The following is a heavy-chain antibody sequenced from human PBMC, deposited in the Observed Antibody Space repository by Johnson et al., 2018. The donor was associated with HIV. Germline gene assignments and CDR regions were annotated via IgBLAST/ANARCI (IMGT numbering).Heavy chain of an antibody. Sequence: VQLVESGGGLVQPGRSLRLSCAASGFTFDDYGMSWVRQAPGKGLEWVSGINWNSGTIGYADSVKGRFTISRDNAKNSLYLQMNSLRAEDTALYYCAKDMGYSSGLGNTAFDIWGLGTMVTVSS. V-gene: IGHV3-9*01. J-gene: IGHJ3*02. CDR1: GFTFDDYG. D-gene: IGHD6-19*01. CDR3: AKDMGYSSGLGNTAFDI. CDR2: INWNSGTI.